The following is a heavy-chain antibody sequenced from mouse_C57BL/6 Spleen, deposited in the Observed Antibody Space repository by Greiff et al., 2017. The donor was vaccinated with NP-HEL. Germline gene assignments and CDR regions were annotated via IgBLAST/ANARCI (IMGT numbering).Heavy chain of an antibody. Sequence: EVQLQQSGAELVRPGASVKLSCTASGFNIKDDYMHWVKQRPEQGLEWIGWIDPENGDTEYASKFQGKATITADTSSNTAYLQLSSLTSEDTAVYYCTTKNYDSWFAYWGQGTLVTVSA. D-gene: IGHD2-4*01. CDR1: GFNIKDDY. V-gene: IGHV14-4*01. CDR2: IDPENGDT. J-gene: IGHJ3*01. CDR3: TTKNYDSWFAY.